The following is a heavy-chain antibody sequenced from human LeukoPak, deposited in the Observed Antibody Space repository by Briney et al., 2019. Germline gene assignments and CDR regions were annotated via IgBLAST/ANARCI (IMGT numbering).Heavy chain of an antibody. D-gene: IGHD2-2*02. J-gene: IGHJ6*03. CDR3: AKDGYCSSTSCYRGYYYYYYMDV. Sequence: QAGGSLRLSCAASGFTFSSYGMHWVRQAPGKGLEWVAFIRYDGSNKYYADSVKGRFTISRDNSKNTLYLQMNSLRAEDTAVYYCAKDGYCSSTSCYRGYYYYYYMDVWGKGTTVTVSS. CDR2: IRYDGSNK. V-gene: IGHV3-30*02. CDR1: GFTFSSYG.